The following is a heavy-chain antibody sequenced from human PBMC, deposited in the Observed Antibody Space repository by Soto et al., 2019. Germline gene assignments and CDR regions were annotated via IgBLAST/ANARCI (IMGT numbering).Heavy chain of an antibody. J-gene: IGHJ5*02. D-gene: IGHD7-27*01. V-gene: IGHV4-34*01. Sequence: PSETLSLTCAVYGGSFSGYYWSWIRQPPGKGLEWIGEINHSGSTNYNPSLKSRVTMSVDTSKNQFSLKMTSVTAADTAVYYCAVTGTYNWFDPWGQGTLVTVSS. CDR3: AVTGTYNWFDP. CDR2: INHSGST. CDR1: GGSFSGYY.